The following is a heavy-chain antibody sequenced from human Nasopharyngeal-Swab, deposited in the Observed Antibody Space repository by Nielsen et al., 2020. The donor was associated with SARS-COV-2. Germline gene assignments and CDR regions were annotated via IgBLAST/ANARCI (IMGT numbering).Heavy chain of an antibody. V-gene: IGHV3-7*01. CDR1: GFTFRSYW. CDR2: IKQDGSEK. Sequence: GGSLRLSCAASGFTFRSYWMSWVRQAPGKGLEWVANIKQDGSEKYYLDSVKGRFIISRDNIKNSLYLQMNTLRPEDTAVYYCSRDDDYGDYWGQGTLVTVSS. CDR3: SRDDDYGDY. J-gene: IGHJ4*02.